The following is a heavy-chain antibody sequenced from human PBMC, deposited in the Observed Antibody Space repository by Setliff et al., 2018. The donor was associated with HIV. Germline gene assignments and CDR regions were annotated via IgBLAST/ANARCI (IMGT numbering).Heavy chain of an antibody. CDR1: GYSLTELS. CDR2: FEPEYAET. V-gene: IGHV1-24*01. J-gene: IGHJ6*02. CDR3: ATGFGAVTDYAMDV. D-gene: IGHD3-10*01. Sequence: RASVKVSCKISGYSLTELSRHWVRQAPGKGLEWMGGFEPEYAETLYAQKFKGRVNMTVDTTTDTAYMELSGLRPDDTAVYYCATGFGAVTDYAMDVWGQGTTVTVSS.